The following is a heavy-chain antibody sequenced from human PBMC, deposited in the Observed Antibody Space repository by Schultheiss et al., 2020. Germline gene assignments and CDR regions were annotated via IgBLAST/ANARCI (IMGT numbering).Heavy chain of an antibody. CDR1: GFTVSSNY. CDR2: IKQDGSEK. V-gene: IGHV3-7*01. J-gene: IGHJ5*02. Sequence: GESLKISCAASGFTVSSNYMSWVRQAPGKGLEWVANIKQDGSEKYYADSVKGRFTISRDNSKNTLYLQMNSLRAEDTAVYYCARGRNNWFDPWGQGTLVTVSS. CDR3: ARGRNNWFDP.